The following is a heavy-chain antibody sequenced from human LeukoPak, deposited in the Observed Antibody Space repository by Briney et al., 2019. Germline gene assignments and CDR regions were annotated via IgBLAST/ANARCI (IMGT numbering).Heavy chain of an antibody. Sequence: SEALSLTCAVSGYSISSGYYWGWIRQPPGKGLEWIGSIYHSGSTYYNPSLKSRVTISVDTSKNQFSLKLSSVTAADTAVYYCARRTVGYCTNGVCLDWFDPWGQGTLVTVSS. V-gene: IGHV4-38-2*01. D-gene: IGHD2-8*01. CDR2: IYHSGST. CDR1: GYSISSGYY. J-gene: IGHJ5*02. CDR3: ARRTVGYCTNGVCLDWFDP.